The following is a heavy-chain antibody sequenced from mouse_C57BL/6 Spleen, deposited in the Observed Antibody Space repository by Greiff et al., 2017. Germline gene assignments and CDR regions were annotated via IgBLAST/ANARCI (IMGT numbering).Heavy chain of an antibody. CDR1: GFNIKDDY. J-gene: IGHJ3*01. D-gene: IGHD2-10*02. CDR2: IDPENGDT. V-gene: IGHV14-4*01. Sequence: EVQLQQSGAELVRPGASVKLSCTASGFNIKDDYMHWVKQRPEQGLEWIGWIDPENGDTEYASKFQGKATITADTSSNTAYLQLSSLTSEATAVYYCTTEDVGYGNPSWFAYWGQGTLVTVSA. CDR3: TTEDVGYGNPSWFAY.